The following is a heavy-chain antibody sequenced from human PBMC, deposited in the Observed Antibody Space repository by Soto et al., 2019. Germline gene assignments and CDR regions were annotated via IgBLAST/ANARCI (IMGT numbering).Heavy chain of an antibody. D-gene: IGHD3-9*01. Sequence: SVKVSCKASGGTFSSYAISWVRQAPGQGLEWMGGIIPIFGTANYAQKFQGRVTITADESTSTAYMELSSLRSEDTAVYYCARGIKGYFDWLFPYYYGMDVWGHGTTVTVS. CDR2: IIPIFGTA. CDR1: GGTFSSYA. CDR3: ARGIKGYFDWLFPYYYGMDV. V-gene: IGHV1-69*13. J-gene: IGHJ6*02.